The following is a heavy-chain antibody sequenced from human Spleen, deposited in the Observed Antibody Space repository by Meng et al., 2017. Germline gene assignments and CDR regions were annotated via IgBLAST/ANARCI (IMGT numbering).Heavy chain of an antibody. Sequence: GGSRRLSCAASGFKFDDYAMHWVRQAPGKGLEWVSGLTWNSGTIAYADSVKGRFTISRDNAKNSLYLQMNSLRPEDSALYFCAKDGGWLRATWTRFDSWGQGTLVTVSS. V-gene: IGHV3-9*01. J-gene: IGHJ4*02. CDR3: AKDGGWLRATWTRFDS. CDR1: GFKFDDYA. CDR2: LTWNSGTI. D-gene: IGHD5-12*01.